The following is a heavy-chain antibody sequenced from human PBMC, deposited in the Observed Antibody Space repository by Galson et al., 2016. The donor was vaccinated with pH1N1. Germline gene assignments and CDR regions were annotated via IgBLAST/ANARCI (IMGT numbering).Heavy chain of an antibody. J-gene: IGHJ4*02. V-gene: IGHV3-48*01. CDR1: GFTFSNTG. Sequence: SLRLSCAASGFTFSNTGMNWVRQAPGKGLEWISYISSDNSALYYADSVKGRFTISRDNAKNSLYLQMNSLRAEDTAVYYCATKIQLGMGFYFDYWGQGTLVTVSS. CDR3: ATKIQLGMGFYFDY. D-gene: IGHD7-27*01. CDR2: ISSDNSAL.